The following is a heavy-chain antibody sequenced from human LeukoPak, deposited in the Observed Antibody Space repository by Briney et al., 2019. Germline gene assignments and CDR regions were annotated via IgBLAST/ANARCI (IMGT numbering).Heavy chain of an antibody. J-gene: IGHJ4*01. CDR1: GGSISSGGYY. Sequence: LSLTCTVSGGSISSGGYYWSWIRQHPGKGLEWISYISFSSSAIYYADSVKGRFTISRDDAKNSLYLHMNSLRAEDTAVYYCARDLGNSGYGCDYWGQGTLVTVSS. CDR2: ISFSSSAI. V-gene: IGHV3-11*04. CDR3: ARDLGNSGYGCDY. D-gene: IGHD5-12*01.